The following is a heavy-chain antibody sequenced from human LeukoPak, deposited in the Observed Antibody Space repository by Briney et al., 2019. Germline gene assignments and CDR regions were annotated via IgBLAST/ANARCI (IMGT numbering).Heavy chain of an antibody. CDR1: GGSISSSSYY. V-gene: IGHV4-39*01. J-gene: IGHJ4*02. Sequence: SETLSLTCTVSGGSISSSSYYWGWLRQPPGKGLEWIGSIYYSGSTYYNPSLKSRVTISVDTSKNQFSLKLSSVTAADTAVYYCARHFTYYYGSEVDYWGQGTLVTVSS. D-gene: IGHD3-10*01. CDR2: IYYSGST. CDR3: ARHFTYYYGSEVDY.